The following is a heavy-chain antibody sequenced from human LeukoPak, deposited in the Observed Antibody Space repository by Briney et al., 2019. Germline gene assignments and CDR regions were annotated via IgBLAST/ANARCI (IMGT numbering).Heavy chain of an antibody. D-gene: IGHD2-2*01. J-gene: IGHJ3*02. CDR3: ARERTATYDAFDI. CDR1: GGSFSGYY. V-gene: IGHV4-34*01. Sequence: PSETLSLTCAVYGGSFSGYYWSWIRQPPGKGLEWIGEINHSGSTNYNPYLKSRVTISVDTSKNQFSLKLSSVTAADTAVYYCARERTATYDAFDIWGQGTMVTVSS. CDR2: INHSGST.